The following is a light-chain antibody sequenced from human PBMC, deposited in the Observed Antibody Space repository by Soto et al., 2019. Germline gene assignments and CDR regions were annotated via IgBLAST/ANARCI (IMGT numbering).Light chain of an antibody. Sequence: QSVVTPPPSASQTPVQRVTISCSGSSSNVGRNSVSWYQHVPGTAPKLLIYSHDQRPSGVPDRISASRSGTAASLAISGLRSEDEAFYYCAAWDDSLNAWVFGGGTKLTVL. CDR2: SHD. CDR1: SSNVGRNS. CDR3: AAWDDSLNAWV. V-gene: IGLV1-44*01. J-gene: IGLJ3*02.